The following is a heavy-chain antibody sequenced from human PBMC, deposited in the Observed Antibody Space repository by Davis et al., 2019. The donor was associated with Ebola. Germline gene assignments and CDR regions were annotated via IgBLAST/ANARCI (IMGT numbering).Heavy chain of an antibody. CDR2: ISSSSSTI. CDR3: ARGSTSSYYYYGMDV. CDR1: GFTFSSYS. V-gene: IGHV3-48*02. J-gene: IGHJ6*02. Sequence: PGGSLRLSCAASGFTFSSYSMNWVRQAPGKGLEWVSYISSSSSTIYYADSVKGRFTISRDNAKNSLYLQMNSLRDEDTAVYYCARGSTSSYYYYGMDVWGQGATVTVSS. D-gene: IGHD2-2*01.